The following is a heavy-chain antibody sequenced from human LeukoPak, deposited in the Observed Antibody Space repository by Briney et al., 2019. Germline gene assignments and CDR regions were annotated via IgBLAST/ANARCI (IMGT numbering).Heavy chain of an antibody. J-gene: IGHJ4*02. CDR2: ISAYNGNT. Sequence: GASVKVSCKASGYTFTSYGISWVRQAPGQGLEWMGWISAYNGNTNYAQKLQGRVTMTTDTSTSTAYMELRSLRSDDTAVYYCARDSSGYYYWGYYFDYWGQGTLVTVSS. D-gene: IGHD3-22*01. CDR1: GYTFTSYG. CDR3: ARDSSGYYYWGYYFDY. V-gene: IGHV1-18*01.